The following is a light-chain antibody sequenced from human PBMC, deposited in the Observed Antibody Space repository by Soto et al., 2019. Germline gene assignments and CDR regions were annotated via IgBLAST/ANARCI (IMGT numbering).Light chain of an antibody. V-gene: IGKV1-5*03. CDR3: QQYNSYSLT. J-gene: IGKJ4*01. CDR1: QSISSW. CDR2: KAS. Sequence: DIQMTQSPSTLSASVGDRVTITCRASQSISSWLVWYQQKPGKAPKLLIYKASSLESGVPSRFSGSGSGTEFTLTISSLQPDDFATYYCQQYNSYSLTFCGGTKVEIK.